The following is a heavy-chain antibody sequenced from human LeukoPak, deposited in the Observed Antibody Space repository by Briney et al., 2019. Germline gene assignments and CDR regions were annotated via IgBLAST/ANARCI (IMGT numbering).Heavy chain of an antibody. CDR3: ARRRVGSGSNNFDY. J-gene: IGHJ4*02. Sequence: SETLSLTCAVYGGSFSGYYWSWLRQPPGKGLEWIGEINHSGSTNYNPSLKSRVTISVDTSKNQFSLKLSSVTAADTAVYYCARRRVGSGSNNFDYWGQGTLVTVSS. CDR1: GGSFSGYY. V-gene: IGHV4-34*01. D-gene: IGHD3-10*01. CDR2: INHSGST.